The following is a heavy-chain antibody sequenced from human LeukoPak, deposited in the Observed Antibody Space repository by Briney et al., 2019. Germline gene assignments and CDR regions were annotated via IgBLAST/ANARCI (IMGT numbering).Heavy chain of an antibody. CDR3: ARVIKYSSSWPRATWFDP. V-gene: IGHV4-31*03. J-gene: IGHJ5*02. CDR1: GGSVSSGGYY. Sequence: SETLSLTCTVSGGSVSSGGYYWSWICQHPGKGLEWIGYIYYSGSTYYNPSLMSRVTISVDTSKNQFSLKLSSVTAADTAVYYCARVIKYSSSWPRATWFDPWGQGTLVTVSS. D-gene: IGHD6-13*01. CDR2: IYYSGST.